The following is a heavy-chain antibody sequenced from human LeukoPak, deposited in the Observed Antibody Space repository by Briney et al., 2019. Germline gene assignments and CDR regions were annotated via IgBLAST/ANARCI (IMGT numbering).Heavy chain of an antibody. V-gene: IGHV5-51*01. J-gene: IGHJ4*02. D-gene: IGHD6-13*01. CDR1: GYSFTSYW. CDR2: IYPGVSDT. CDR3: ARGPIIAAAGVIFDY. Sequence: GESLKISCKGSGYSFTSYWIGWVRQMPGKGLEGMGIIYPGVSDTRYRPSFQGQVPISADKSISTAYLQWSSLKASDTAMYYCARGPIIAAAGVIFDYWGQGTLVTVSS.